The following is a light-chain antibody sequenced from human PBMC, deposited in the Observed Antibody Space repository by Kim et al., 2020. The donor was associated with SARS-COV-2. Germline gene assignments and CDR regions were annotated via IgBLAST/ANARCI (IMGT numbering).Light chain of an antibody. Sequence: GTSVTTSCTGTSSDVGGYNYVSWYQQHPGKAPKLMIYEVSKRPSGVPDRFSGSKSGNTASLTVSGLQAEDEADYYCSSYAGSNNLVFGGGTQLTVL. CDR1: SSDVGGYNY. V-gene: IGLV2-8*01. CDR2: EVS. J-gene: IGLJ2*01. CDR3: SSYAGSNNLV.